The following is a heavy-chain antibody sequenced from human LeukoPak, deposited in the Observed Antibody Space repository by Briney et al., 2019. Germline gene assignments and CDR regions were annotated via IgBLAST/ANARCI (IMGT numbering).Heavy chain of an antibody. Sequence: ASVKVSCKASGYTFTSYDINWVRQATGQGLEWMGWMNPNSGNAGYAQKFQGRVTITRNTSISTAYMELSSLRSEDTAVYYCARGTPYGDYNRREFDPWGQGTLVTVSS. CDR3: ARGTPYGDYNRREFDP. CDR2: MNPNSGNA. CDR1: GYTFTSYD. D-gene: IGHD4-17*01. J-gene: IGHJ5*02. V-gene: IGHV1-8*03.